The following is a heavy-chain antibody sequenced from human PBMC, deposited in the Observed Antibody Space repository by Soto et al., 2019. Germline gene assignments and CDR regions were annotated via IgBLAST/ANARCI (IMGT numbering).Heavy chain of an antibody. V-gene: IGHV4-59*01. CDR1: GGSISSYY. D-gene: IGHD4-17*01. J-gene: IGHJ4*02. CDR3: ARDSDYVLDS. Sequence: SETLSLTCTVSGGSISSYYCSWIRQPPWKGLEWIGYIYYSGITNYKPSLKSRVTISVDTSKNQFSLKLSSVTAADTAVYYCARDSDYVLDSWGQGTLLAVSS. CDR2: IYYSGIT.